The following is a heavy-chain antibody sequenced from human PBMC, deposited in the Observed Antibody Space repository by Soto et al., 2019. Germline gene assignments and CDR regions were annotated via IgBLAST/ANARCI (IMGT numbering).Heavy chain of an antibody. J-gene: IGHJ6*02. V-gene: IGHV3-33*01. CDR3: ARDAGHYGMDV. CDR2: IWYDGSNK. CDR1: GFTFSSYG. Sequence: SLGLSCAASGFTFSSYGMHWVRQAPGKGLEWVAVIWYDGSNKYYADSVKGRFTISRDNSKNTLYLQMNSLRAEDTAVYYCARDAGHYGMDVWGQGTTVTVSS.